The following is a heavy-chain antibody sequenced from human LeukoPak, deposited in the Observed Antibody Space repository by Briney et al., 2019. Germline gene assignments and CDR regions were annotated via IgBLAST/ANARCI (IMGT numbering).Heavy chain of an antibody. CDR1: DGSFNFYF. D-gene: IGHD3-10*01. J-gene: IGHJ4*02. CDR3: ARDSHSGFQ. CDR2: IDNRGST. Sequence: SETLSLTCTVSDGSFNFYFWHWVRQPPGKGLDWIGEIDNRGSTQYNPSLRSRVTISVDTSRNQFSLELTSVTAADTAVYFCARDSHSGFQWGQGTLVTVSS. V-gene: IGHV4-34*01.